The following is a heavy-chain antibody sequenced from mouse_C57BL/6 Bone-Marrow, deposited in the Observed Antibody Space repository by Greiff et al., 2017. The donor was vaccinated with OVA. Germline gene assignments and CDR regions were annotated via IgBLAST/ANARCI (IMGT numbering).Heavy chain of an antibody. J-gene: IGHJ1*03. CDR2: ISDGGSYT. CDR3: ARDRSSHWYFDV. D-gene: IGHD1-1*01. V-gene: IGHV5-4*01. CDR1: GFTFSSYA. Sequence: EVQGVESGGGLVKPGGSLKLSCAASGFTFSSYAMSWVRQTPEKRLEWVATISDGGSYTYYPDNAKNNLYLQMSHLKSEDTAMYYCARDRSSHWYFDVWGTGTTVTVSS.